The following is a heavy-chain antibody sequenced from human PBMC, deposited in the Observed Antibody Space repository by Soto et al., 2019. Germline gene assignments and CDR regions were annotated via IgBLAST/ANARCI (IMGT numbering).Heavy chain of an antibody. CDR1: GGTFSSYA. Sequence: SVKVSCKASGGTFSSYAISWVRQAPGQGLEWMGGIIPIFGTANYAQKFQGRVTITADESTSTAYMELSSLRSEDTAVYYCARDSRYYYDSSGYGPYAFDIWGQGTMVTV. CDR2: IIPIFGTA. J-gene: IGHJ3*02. D-gene: IGHD3-22*01. V-gene: IGHV1-69*13. CDR3: ARDSRYYYDSSGYGPYAFDI.